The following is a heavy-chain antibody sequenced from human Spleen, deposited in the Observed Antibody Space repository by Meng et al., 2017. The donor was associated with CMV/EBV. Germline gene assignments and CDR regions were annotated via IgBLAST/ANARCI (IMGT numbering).Heavy chain of an antibody. Sequence: SETLSLTCTVSGDSISSYYWAWIRQPPGKGLEWIGYIYYRGTTKYNPSLKSRLTISLDTSKKQFSLKLSSVTAADTAMYYCAREDYGGNLDYWGQGKVVTVSS. CDR3: AREDYGGNLDY. CDR1: GDSISSYY. D-gene: IGHD4-23*01. J-gene: IGHJ4*02. CDR2: IYYRGTT. V-gene: IGHV4-59*01.